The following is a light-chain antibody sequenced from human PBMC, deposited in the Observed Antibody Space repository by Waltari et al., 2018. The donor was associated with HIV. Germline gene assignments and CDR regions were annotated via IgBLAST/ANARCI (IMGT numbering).Light chain of an antibody. Sequence: DIQMTQSPSTLSASVGDRVTITCRASQSISTWLAWYQQKPGKVPKLLIYKASSLESGVPSRFSGSGSGTEFTLTISDLQPDDFATYYCQQYNSFSGYTFGQGTKLEI. CDR3: QQYNSFSGYT. V-gene: IGKV1-5*03. J-gene: IGKJ2*01. CDR2: KAS. CDR1: QSISTW.